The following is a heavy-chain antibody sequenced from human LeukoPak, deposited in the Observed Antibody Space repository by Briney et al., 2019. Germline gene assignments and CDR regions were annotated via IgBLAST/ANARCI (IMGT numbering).Heavy chain of an antibody. CDR3: TTLGYHLDS. J-gene: IGHJ4*02. Sequence: GSLRLSCAAPGFAFSAYEMNWVRQAPGKGLEWVSYIAGSDTTTHYADSVKGRFTIFRDNAKNSLYLQMNRLRAEDTALYYCTTLGYHLDSWGQGTLVTVSS. CDR2: IAGSDTTT. CDR1: GFAFSAYE. V-gene: IGHV3-48*03. D-gene: IGHD3-22*01.